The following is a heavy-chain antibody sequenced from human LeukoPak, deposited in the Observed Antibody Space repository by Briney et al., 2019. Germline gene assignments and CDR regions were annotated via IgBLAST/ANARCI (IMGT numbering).Heavy chain of an antibody. V-gene: IGHV3-9*01. CDR1: GFTFDDYA. CDR2: ISWNSGGI. Sequence: PGGSLRLSCAASGFTFDDYAMHWVRQAPGKGLEWVSGISWNSGGIGYADSVKGRFTISRDNAKNSLYLQMNSLRAEDTALYYCAKDGYSSSFSPPSFDPWGQGTLVTVSS. D-gene: IGHD6-6*01. CDR3: AKDGYSSSFSPPSFDP. J-gene: IGHJ5*02.